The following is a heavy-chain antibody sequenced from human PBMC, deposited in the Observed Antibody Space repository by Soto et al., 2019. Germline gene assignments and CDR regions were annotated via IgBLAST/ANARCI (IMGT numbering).Heavy chain of an antibody. CDR2: ISYDSTNK. CDR3: SKTAPGGRCSGTCDSDY. V-gene: IGHV3-30*18. CDR1: GFTFITYA. D-gene: IGHD2-2*01. Sequence: GLSMRLCCAASGFTFITYAMHWLRKAQGKGLEWVAIISYDSTNKFYSDYVKGRFTISRDNSKNTLYLQMNSLRPEDAAVYYCSKTAPGGRCSGTCDSDYWRQGTLVTVSS. J-gene: IGHJ4*02.